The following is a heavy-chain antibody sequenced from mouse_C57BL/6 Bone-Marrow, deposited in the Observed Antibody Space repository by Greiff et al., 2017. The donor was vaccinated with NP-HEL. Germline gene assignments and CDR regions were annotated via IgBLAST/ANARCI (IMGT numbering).Heavy chain of an antibody. D-gene: IGHD2-5*01. CDR2: INPNNGGT. J-gene: IGHJ3*01. CDR3: ARSIYSNYYNFAY. CDR1: GYTFTDYN. V-gene: IGHV1-18*01. Sequence: VQLQQSGPELVKPGASVKIPCKASGYTFTDYNMDWVKQSHGKSLEWIGDINPNNGGTIYNQKFKGKATLTVDKSSSTAYMELRSLTSEDTAVYYCARSIYSNYYNFAYWGQGTLVTVSA.